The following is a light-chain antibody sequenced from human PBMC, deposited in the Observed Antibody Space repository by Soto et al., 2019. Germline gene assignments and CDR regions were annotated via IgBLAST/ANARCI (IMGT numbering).Light chain of an antibody. CDR3: SSYTSSSTRV. CDR1: SSDVGGYNY. Sequence: QSVLTQPASVSGSPGQSITISCTGTSSDVGGYNYVSWYHQHPGQAPKLMIYDVNNRPSGVSNRFSGSKSGNTASLTISGLQAEDEADYYCSSYTSSSTRVFGGGTTLTVL. J-gene: IGLJ2*01. V-gene: IGLV2-14*01. CDR2: DVN.